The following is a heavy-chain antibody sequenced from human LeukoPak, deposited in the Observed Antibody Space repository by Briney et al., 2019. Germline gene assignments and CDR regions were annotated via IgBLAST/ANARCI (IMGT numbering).Heavy chain of an antibody. V-gene: IGHV1-18*01. J-gene: IGHJ6*02. CDR1: GYTFTSYG. D-gene: IGHD2-2*01. CDR2: SNGYNGNT. CDR3: ASGIVVVPANYYYYGMDV. Sequence: ASGKVSCKAAGYTFTSYGISWGRQAPGQGVEGRGWSNGYNGNTNDAQKLQVRVTMTTDTSTGTAYMELRSLRSDATAVYYCASGIVVVPANYYYYGMDVWGQGTTVTVSS.